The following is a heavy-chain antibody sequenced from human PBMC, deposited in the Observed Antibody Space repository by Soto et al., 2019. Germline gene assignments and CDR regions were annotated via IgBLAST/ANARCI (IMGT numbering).Heavy chain of an antibody. CDR2: INPNSGGT. CDR1: GYTFTNYY. D-gene: IGHD1-26*01. Sequence: QVQLVQSGAEVKKPGASVKVSCKTSGYTFTNYYIHWVRQAPGQGPEWMGWINPNSGGTNYAQRFQGRVTMTRDTSSSTAYMELGRLTTDDTAVYYCGRDRGSLYHHLAYWCQGTLVTVSA. V-gene: IGHV1-2*02. CDR3: GRDRGSLYHHLAY. J-gene: IGHJ4*02.